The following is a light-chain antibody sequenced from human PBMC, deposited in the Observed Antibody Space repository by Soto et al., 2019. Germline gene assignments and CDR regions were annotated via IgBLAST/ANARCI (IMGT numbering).Light chain of an antibody. J-gene: IGLJ1*01. V-gene: IGLV2-14*01. CDR3: SSYTSSSTQV. CDR2: DVS. CDR1: SSHVGGYNY. Sequence: QSVLTQPASVSGSPGQSITISCTGTSSHVGGYNYVSWYQQHPGKAPKLMIYDVSNRPSGVSNRFSGSKSGNTASLTISGLQAEDEADYYCSSYTSSSTQVFGTGTKVTVL.